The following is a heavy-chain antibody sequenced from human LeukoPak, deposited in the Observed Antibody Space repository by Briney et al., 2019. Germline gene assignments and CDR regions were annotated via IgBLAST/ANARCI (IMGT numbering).Heavy chain of an antibody. V-gene: IGHV4-4*09. CDR2: IYTSGTT. CDR1: GGSISSFY. D-gene: IGHD5-24*01. CDR3: ARARAVENWFDP. J-gene: IGHJ5*02. Sequence: SETLSLTCNVSGGSISSFYLSWIRQPPGKGLEWIGYIYTSGTTKYNPSLKSRLTMSVDTSNSQFLLKLSSVTAADTAVYYCARARAVENWFDPWGQGTLVTVSS.